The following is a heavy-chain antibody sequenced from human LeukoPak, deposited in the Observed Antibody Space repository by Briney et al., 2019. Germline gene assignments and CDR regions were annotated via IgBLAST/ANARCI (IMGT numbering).Heavy chain of an antibody. CDR2: INPYSGDT. J-gene: IGHJ5*02. Sequence: GASVKVSWKASGYTFTGYYIHWVRQAPGQGLEWMGWINPYSGDTNYAPKSQGRVTMTRDTAISTTYMELSRLTSDDTAVYFCVRSGGAAAGMNWFDPWGQGTLVTVSS. CDR1: GYTFTGYY. D-gene: IGHD6-13*01. CDR3: VRSGGAAAGMNWFDP. V-gene: IGHV1-2*02.